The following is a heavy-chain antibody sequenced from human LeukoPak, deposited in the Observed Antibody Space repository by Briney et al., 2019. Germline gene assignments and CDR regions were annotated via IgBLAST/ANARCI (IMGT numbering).Heavy chain of an antibody. D-gene: IGHD4-17*01. CDR1: GYTFTSYY. CDR3: ARGLSIRTVTTIRY. V-gene: IGHV1-46*01. J-gene: IGHJ4*02. CDR2: ISPSGGST. Sequence: ASVKLSCNASGYTFTSYYMHWVRHPPGQGLEWMGIISPSGGSTSYAQKFQGRVTMTRDTSTSTVYMELSSLRSEDTAVYYCARGLSIRTVTTIRYWGQGTLVTVSS.